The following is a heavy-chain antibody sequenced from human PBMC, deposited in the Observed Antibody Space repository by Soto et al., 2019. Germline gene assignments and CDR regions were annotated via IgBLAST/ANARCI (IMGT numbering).Heavy chain of an antibody. V-gene: IGHV4-34*01. J-gene: IGHJ5*02. CDR2: INHSGST. CDR3: ARGRRPPRAWVSGNSGATWFDP. D-gene: IGHD3-3*01. Sequence: QVQLQQWGAGLLKPSETLSLTCAVYGGSFSGYYWSWIRQPPGKGLEWIGEINHSGSTNYNPSLKSRVTISVDTSKNQFSLKLSSVTAADTAVYYCARGRRPPRAWVSGNSGATWFDPWGQGTLVTVSS. CDR1: GGSFSGYY.